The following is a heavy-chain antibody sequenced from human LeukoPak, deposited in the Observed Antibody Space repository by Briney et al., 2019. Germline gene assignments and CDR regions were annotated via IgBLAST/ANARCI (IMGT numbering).Heavy chain of an antibody. CDR2: INPNSGGT. V-gene: IGHV1-2*02. J-gene: IGHJ4*02. CDR3: ARSLTVTTGTFDY. Sequence: ASVKVSCKASGYTFTSYGISWVRQAPGQGLEWMGWINPNSGGTNYAQKFQGRVTMTRDTSISTAYMELSRLRSDDTAVYYCARSLTVTTGTFDYWGQGTLVTVSS. D-gene: IGHD4-17*01. CDR1: GYTFTSYG.